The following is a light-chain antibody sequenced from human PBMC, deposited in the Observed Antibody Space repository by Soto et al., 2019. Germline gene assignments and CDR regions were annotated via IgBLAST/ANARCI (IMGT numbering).Light chain of an antibody. CDR3: QQYGDSPWT. Sequence: EIVLTQSPGTLSLSPGERATLSCRASQSVGTTYLAWYQQKPGQAPRPLIYGASSRATGIPDRFSGSGSGTDFTLTISRLEPEDFAVYYCQQYGDSPWTFGQGTKVDIK. V-gene: IGKV3-20*01. CDR1: QSVGTTY. J-gene: IGKJ1*01. CDR2: GAS.